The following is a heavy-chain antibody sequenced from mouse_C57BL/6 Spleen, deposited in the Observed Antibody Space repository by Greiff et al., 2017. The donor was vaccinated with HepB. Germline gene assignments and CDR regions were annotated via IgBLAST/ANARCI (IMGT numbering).Heavy chain of an antibody. D-gene: IGHD1-1*01. Sequence: QVQLQQPGAELVKPGASVKLSCKASGYTFTSYWMQWVKQRPGQGLEWIGEIDPSDSYTNYNQKFKGKATLTVDTSSSTAYMQPCSLTSEDSAVYYGARRVITSVVAYYFDYWGQGTTLTVSS. CDR2: IDPSDSYT. CDR1: GYTFTSYW. J-gene: IGHJ2*01. CDR3: ARRVITSVVAYYFDY. V-gene: IGHV1-50*01.